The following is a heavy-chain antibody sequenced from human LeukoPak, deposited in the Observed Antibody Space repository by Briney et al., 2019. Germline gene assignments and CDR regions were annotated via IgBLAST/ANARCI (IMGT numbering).Heavy chain of an antibody. CDR2: ISAYNGNT. V-gene: IGHV1-18*01. CDR3: ARMRITIFGVVIIPNWFDP. Sequence: ASVKVSCKASGYTFTSYGISWVRQAPGQGLEWMGWISAYNGNTDYAQKLQGRVTMTTDTSTSTAYMELRSLRSDDTAVYYCARMRITIFGVVIIPNWFDPWGQGTLVTVSS. D-gene: IGHD3-3*01. J-gene: IGHJ5*02. CDR1: GYTFTSYG.